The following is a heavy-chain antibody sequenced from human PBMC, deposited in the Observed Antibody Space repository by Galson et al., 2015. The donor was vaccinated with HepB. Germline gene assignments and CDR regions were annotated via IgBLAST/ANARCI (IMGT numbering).Heavy chain of an antibody. J-gene: IGHJ6*02. Sequence: SLRLPCAVSGSTFRDYWINWVRQAPGKGLVWVSRINGDGSIRNYADAVKGRFTISRDNAKNTLYLQMSSLTAEDTAVYYCAKEDYDLLTGYRYYNYGMDVWGQGTTVTVAS. CDR3: AKEDYDLLTGYRYYNYGMDV. D-gene: IGHD3-9*01. CDR2: INGDGSIR. V-gene: IGHV3-74*01. CDR1: GSTFRDYW.